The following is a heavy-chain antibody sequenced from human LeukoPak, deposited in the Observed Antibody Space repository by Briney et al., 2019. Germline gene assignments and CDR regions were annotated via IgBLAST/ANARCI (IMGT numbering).Heavy chain of an antibody. CDR3: ARGGSDYYDSSGSVSYYYYGMDV. V-gene: IGHV4-59*01. Sequence: SETLSLTCTVSGGSISSYYWSWIRQPPGKGLEWIGYIYYSGSTNYNPSLKSRVTISVDTSKNQFSLKLSSVTAADTAVYYCARGGSDYYDSSGSVSYYYYGMDVWGQGTTVTVSS. CDR2: IYYSGST. D-gene: IGHD3-22*01. J-gene: IGHJ6*02. CDR1: GGSISSYY.